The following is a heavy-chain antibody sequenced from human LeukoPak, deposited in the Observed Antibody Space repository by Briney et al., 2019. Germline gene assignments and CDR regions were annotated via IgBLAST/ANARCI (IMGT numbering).Heavy chain of an antibody. D-gene: IGHD1-1*01. V-gene: IGHV4-39*01. CDR3: ARPVPSRLGWFDP. Sequence: PSETLSLTCTASGGSISSSSYYWGWIRQPPGKGLEWIGTIYYSGSTYYNPSLKSRVTISVDTSKNQFSLKLSSVTAADTAVYYCARPVPSRLGWFDPWGQGTLVTVSS. CDR1: GGSISSSSYY. CDR2: IYYSGST. J-gene: IGHJ5*02.